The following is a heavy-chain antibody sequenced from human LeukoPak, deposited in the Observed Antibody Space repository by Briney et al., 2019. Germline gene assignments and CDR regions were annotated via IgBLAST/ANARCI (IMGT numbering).Heavy chain of an antibody. CDR1: GYTFTGYY. CDR2: IIPIFGTA. J-gene: IGHJ4*02. V-gene: IGHV1-69*13. D-gene: IGHD3-22*01. Sequence: ASVKVSCKASGYTFTGYYMHWVRQAPGQGLEWMGGIIPIFGTANYAQKFQGRVTITADESTSTAYMELSSLRSEDTAVYYCGTYYYDSSGPYYFDYWGQGTLVTVSS. CDR3: GTYYYDSSGPYYFDY.